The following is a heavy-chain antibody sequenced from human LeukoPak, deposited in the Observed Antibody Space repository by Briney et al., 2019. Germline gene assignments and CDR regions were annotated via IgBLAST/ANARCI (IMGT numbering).Heavy chain of an antibody. V-gene: IGHV4-39*01. J-gene: IGHJ3*02. CDR2: IYDSGST. D-gene: IGHD3-22*01. Sequence: SETLSLTCTVSGGSIRSSYYYWGWIRQPPGKGLEWIGSIYDSGSTYYNPSLKSRVTISVDTSKNQFSLKLSSVTAADTAVYYCARAVTMIVVPRRAFDIWGQGTMVTVSS. CDR3: ARAVTMIVVPRRAFDI. CDR1: GGSIRSSYYY.